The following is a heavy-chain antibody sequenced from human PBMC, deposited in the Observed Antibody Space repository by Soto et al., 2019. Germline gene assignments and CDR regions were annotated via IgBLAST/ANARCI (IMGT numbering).Heavy chain of an antibody. D-gene: IGHD3-16*01. J-gene: IGHJ6*02. V-gene: IGHV1-18*01. CDR2: ISPYRGNT. Sequence: QVQLVQSGDEVRKPGSSVKVSCKASGYIFVNYGIAWVRQAPGQGLEWMGWISPYRGNTHYASKVQGRLTMTTDTPTSTAYMHLGSLTSDDTAMYYCAMMDNYVTPTPRDVWRQGTTVTVSS. CDR1: GYIFVNYG. CDR3: AMMDNYVTPTPRDV.